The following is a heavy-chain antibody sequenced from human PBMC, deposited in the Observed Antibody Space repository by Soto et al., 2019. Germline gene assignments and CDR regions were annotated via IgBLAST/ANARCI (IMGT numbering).Heavy chain of an antibody. D-gene: IGHD3-22*01. CDR1: GYSFSFYW. CDR2: MYPDDSDI. Sequence: PGESLKISCKGSGYSFSFYWIGWVRQMPGKGLEWMAIMYPDDSDIRYSPSFEAHVTISADTSTSTAFLQWSSLKASDTAMYYCATAYVYDFENSNYYRDAFDIWGQGALVTVSS. J-gene: IGHJ3*02. V-gene: IGHV5-51*01. CDR3: ATAYVYDFENSNYYRDAFDI.